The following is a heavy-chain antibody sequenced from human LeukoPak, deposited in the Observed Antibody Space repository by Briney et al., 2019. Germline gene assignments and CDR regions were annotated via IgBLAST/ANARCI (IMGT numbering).Heavy chain of an antibody. J-gene: IGHJ6*03. CDR3: AKEALSSSWYLVVYYYMDV. V-gene: IGHV3-7*01. CDR2: IKQDGSEK. D-gene: IGHD6-13*01. CDR1: GFTFSSYA. Sequence: GGSLTLSCAASGFTFSSYAMSWVRQAPGKGLEWVANIKQDGSEKYYVDSVKGRFTISRDNAKNSLDLQMNSLRAEDTAVYYCAKEALSSSWYLVVYYYMDVWGKGTTVTISS.